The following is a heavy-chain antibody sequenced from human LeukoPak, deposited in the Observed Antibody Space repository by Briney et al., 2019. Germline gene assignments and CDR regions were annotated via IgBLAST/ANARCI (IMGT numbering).Heavy chain of an antibody. J-gene: IGHJ4*02. D-gene: IGHD6-19*01. V-gene: IGHV3-64D*06. Sequence: GGSLRLSCSASGFTFNRFYLHWVRQAPGKGLEFVSHISSNGATTYYADSVKGRFTISRDNSKNTLYLQMSSLRADDTAVYYCATFLSSGWPYWGQGTLVTVSS. CDR2: ISSNGATT. CDR3: ATFLSSGWPY. CDR1: GFTFNRFY.